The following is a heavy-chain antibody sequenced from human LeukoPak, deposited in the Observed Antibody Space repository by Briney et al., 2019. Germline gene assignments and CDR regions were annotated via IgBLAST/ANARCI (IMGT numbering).Heavy chain of an antibody. CDR3: ARANYMDV. Sequence: ASVKVSCKASGYTFTGYYMHWVRQAPGQGLEWMGWINPNSGGTNYAQKFQGRVTMTTDTSTSTAYMELRSLRSDDTAVYYCARANYMDVWGKGTTVTVSS. J-gene: IGHJ6*03. CDR1: GYTFTGYY. CDR2: INPNSGGT. V-gene: IGHV1-2*02.